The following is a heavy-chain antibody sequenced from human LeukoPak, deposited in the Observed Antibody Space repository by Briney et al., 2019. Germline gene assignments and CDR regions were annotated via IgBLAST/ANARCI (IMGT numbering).Heavy chain of an antibody. CDR3: ARGSTYYDSSGQVPFDY. CDR2: ISYHGSVD. Sequence: PGGSLRLSCAASGFTFSNFGMHWVRQAPGKGLEWVAVISYHGSVDYYADYVKGRLTISRDNSKNMLYLEMNSLRAEDTAVYYCARGSTYYDSSGQVPFDYWGQGTLVTVSS. CDR1: GFTFSNFG. D-gene: IGHD3-22*01. V-gene: IGHV3-33*08. J-gene: IGHJ4*02.